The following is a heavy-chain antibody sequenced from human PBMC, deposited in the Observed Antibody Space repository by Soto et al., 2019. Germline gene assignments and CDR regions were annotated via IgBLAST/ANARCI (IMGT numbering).Heavy chain of an antibody. J-gene: IGHJ6*03. CDR3: ASSVATGGLYYYYYYMDV. V-gene: IGHV4-59*08. CDR2: IYYSGST. CDR1: GGSISSSY. Sequence: TSETLSLTCTVSGGSISSSYWTWIRQPPGKGLEWIGYIYYSGSTNYNPSLKSRVTISVDTSKNQFSLKLSSVTAADTAVYYCASSVATGGLYYYYYYMDVWGKGTTVTVS. D-gene: IGHD5-12*01.